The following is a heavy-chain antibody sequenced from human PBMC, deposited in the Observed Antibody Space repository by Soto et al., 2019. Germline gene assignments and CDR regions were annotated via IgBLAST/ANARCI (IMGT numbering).Heavy chain of an antibody. CDR3: ARGVVYSPAGVRRFDP. D-gene: IGHD6-13*01. Sequence: QVQLVQSGGEVKKPGASVRISCKASGYTFNSYGISWARQAPGQGLEWMGWPNTYNGNTNHALKFQGRVSMTTDTSTSTAYLELRTLGSDDTAVYICARGVVYSPAGVRRFDPWCQGTLVSVSS. V-gene: IGHV1-18*01. CDR1: GYTFNSYG. J-gene: IGHJ5*02. CDR2: PNTYNGNT.